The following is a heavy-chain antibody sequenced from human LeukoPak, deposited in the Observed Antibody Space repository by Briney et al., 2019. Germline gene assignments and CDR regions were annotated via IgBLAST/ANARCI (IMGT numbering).Heavy chain of an antibody. J-gene: IGHJ4*02. D-gene: IGHD7-27*01. CDR2: IYYSGST. V-gene: IGHV4-39*01. CDR1: GGSISSSSYY. CDR3: ARTGDRSA. Sequence: PSETLSLTCTVSGGSISSSSYYWGWIRQPPGKGLEWIGSIYYSGSTYYNPSLKSRVTISVDTSKNQFSLKLSSVTAADTAVYYCARTGDRSAWGQGTLVTVSS.